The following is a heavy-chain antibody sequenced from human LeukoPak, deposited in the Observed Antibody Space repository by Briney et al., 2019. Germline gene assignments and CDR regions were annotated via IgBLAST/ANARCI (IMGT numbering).Heavy chain of an antibody. Sequence: SVKVSCKASGYTFTGYYMHWVRQAPGQGLEWMGGIIPIFGTANYAQKFQGRVTITADESTSTAYMELSSLRSEDTAVYYCARDRDDCSGGSCYSGNFDYWGQGTLVTVSS. V-gene: IGHV1-69*13. J-gene: IGHJ4*02. CDR3: ARDRDDCSGGSCYSGNFDY. CDR1: GYTFTGYY. D-gene: IGHD2-15*01. CDR2: IIPIFGTA.